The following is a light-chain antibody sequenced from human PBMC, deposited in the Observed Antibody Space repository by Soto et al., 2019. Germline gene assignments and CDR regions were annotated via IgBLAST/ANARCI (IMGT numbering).Light chain of an antibody. J-gene: IGLJ2*01. CDR3: QSYDSSLSGSDVV. CDR1: SSNIGAGYD. V-gene: IGLV1-40*01. CDR2: GNS. Sequence: QSVLTQPPSVSGAPGQRVTISCTGSSSNIGAGYDVHWYQQLPGTAPKLLIYGNSNRPSGVPDRFSGSKSGTSASLAITGLQAEDEADYYGQSYDSSLSGSDVVFGGGTKVTV.